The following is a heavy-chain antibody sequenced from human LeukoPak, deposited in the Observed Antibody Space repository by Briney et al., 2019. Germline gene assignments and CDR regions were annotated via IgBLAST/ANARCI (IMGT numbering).Heavy chain of an antibody. D-gene: IGHD3-22*01. CDR2: MYPGDSDT. CDR1: GYSFTNYW. Sequence: GESLKISCKASGYSFTNYWIGWGRQMPGKGLEWMGTMYPGDSDTTYSPSFKGQVTISADKSISTAYLQWSSLKASDTAVYFCARLGRGYYYFDHWGQGARVTVSS. CDR3: ARLGRGYYYFDH. V-gene: IGHV5-51*01. J-gene: IGHJ4*02.